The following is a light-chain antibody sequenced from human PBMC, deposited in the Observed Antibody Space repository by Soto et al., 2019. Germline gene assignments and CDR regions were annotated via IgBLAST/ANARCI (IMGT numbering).Light chain of an antibody. CDR2: DVS. Sequence: QSALTQPASVSGSPGQSITISCTGTSSDVGGYNYVSWYQQHPGKAPKLMMYDVSNRPSGVSNRFSGSKSGNTASLTISGLQAEDEADYYCSSYTSSSTPEVFGGGTKLTVL. CDR1: SSDVGGYNY. J-gene: IGLJ2*01. V-gene: IGLV2-14*01. CDR3: SSYTSSSTPEV.